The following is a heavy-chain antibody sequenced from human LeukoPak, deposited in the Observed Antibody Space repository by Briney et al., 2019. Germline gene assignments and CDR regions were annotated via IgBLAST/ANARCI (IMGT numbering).Heavy chain of an antibody. CDR1: GFTFSSYA. J-gene: IGHJ4*02. Sequence: GGSLRLSCAASGFTFSSYAMHWFRQAPGKGLEYVSGISSNGGGTYYVNSVKGRFTISRDNAKNTLYLQMGSLRAEDMAVYYRAREVDGGNDYWGQGTLVTVSS. V-gene: IGHV3-64*01. D-gene: IGHD4-23*01. CDR2: ISSNGGGT. CDR3: AREVDGGNDY.